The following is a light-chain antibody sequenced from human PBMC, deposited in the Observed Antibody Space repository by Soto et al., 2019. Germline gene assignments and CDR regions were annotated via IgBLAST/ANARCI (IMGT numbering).Light chain of an antibody. Sequence: EIVLTQSPGTLSLSPGERATLSCRASQSFSSSYLAWYQQKPGQAPRLLIYVASSRATGIPDRFSGSGSGTDFTLTISGLEPEDFAVYYCQQYGSSPRTFGQGTKVQIK. CDR1: QSFSSSY. V-gene: IGKV3-20*01. J-gene: IGKJ1*01. CDR3: QQYGSSPRT. CDR2: VAS.